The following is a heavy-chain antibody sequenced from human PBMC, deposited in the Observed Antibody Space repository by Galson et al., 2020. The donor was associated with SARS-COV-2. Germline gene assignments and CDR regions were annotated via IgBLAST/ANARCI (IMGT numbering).Heavy chain of an antibody. CDR1: GFTFNTYA. J-gene: IGHJ4*02. D-gene: IGHD5-18*01. V-gene: IGHV3-23*01. CDR2: VSGSGDRP. CDR3: VIPSLGYTYGVFAY. Sequence: GGSLRLSCAASGFTFNTYAMSWVRQAPGKGLEWVSAVSGSGDRPFFADSVKGRFSISRDNSKNTLYLQMNSLRADDTAVYYCVIPSLGYTYGVFAYWGQGTLVTVSS.